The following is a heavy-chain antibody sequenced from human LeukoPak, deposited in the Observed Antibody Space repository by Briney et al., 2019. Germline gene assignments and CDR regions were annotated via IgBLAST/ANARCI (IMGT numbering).Heavy chain of an antibody. J-gene: IGHJ6*02. Sequence: SETLSLTCTVSGGSISSYYWSWIRQPAGKGLEWIGRIYTSGSTNYNPSLKSRVTMSVDTSKNQFSLRLSSVTAADTAVYYCARDGLAGYDILTGYPGYGMDVWGQGTTVTVSS. V-gene: IGHV4-4*07. CDR1: GGSISSYY. CDR2: IYTSGST. CDR3: ARDGLAGYDILTGYPGYGMDV. D-gene: IGHD3-9*01.